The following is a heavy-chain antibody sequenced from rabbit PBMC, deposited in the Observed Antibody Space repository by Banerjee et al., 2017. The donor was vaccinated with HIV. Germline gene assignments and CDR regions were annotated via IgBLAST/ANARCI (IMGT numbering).Heavy chain of an antibody. CDR1: GFSFSRNYH. CDR3: ARDLAGVVGWNFGL. V-gene: IGHV1S40*01. D-gene: IGHD4-1*01. J-gene: IGHJ4*01. Sequence: QSLEESGGGLVKPGASLTLTCTASGFSFSRNYHMCWVRQAPGKGLEWIACIYVGSGGSTYYADWAKGRFTISKTSSTTVTLQMTSLTAADTATYFCARDLAGVVGWNFGLWGPGTLVTVS. CDR2: IYVGSGGST.